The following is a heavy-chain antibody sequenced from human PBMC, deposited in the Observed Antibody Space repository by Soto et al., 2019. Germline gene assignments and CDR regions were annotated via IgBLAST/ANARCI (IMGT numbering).Heavy chain of an antibody. CDR3: AREITIFGVVSVPYYYGMDV. CDR2: ISAYNGNT. J-gene: IGHJ6*02. Sequence: GASVKVSCKASGYTFTSYGISWVRQAPGQGLEWMGWISAYNGNTNYAQKLQGRVTMTTDTSTSTAYMELRSLGSDDTAVYYCAREITIFGVVSVPYYYGMDVWGQGTTVTVSS. V-gene: IGHV1-18*01. CDR1: GYTFTSYG. D-gene: IGHD3-3*01.